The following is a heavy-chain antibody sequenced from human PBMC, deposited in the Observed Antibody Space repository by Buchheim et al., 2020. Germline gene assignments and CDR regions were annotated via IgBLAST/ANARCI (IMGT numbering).Heavy chain of an antibody. V-gene: IGHV4-59*01. J-gene: IGHJ4*02. CDR3: ARDHQDWNGRWYFDY. D-gene: IGHD1-1*01. CDR1: GGSISSYY. CDR2: IYYSGST. Sequence: QVQLQESGPGLVKPSETLSLTCTVSGGSISSYYWSWIRQPPGKGLEWIGYIYYSGSTNYNPSLKSRVTISVDTSKNQFSLKLSSVTAADTAVYYCARDHQDWNGRWYFDYWGQGTL.